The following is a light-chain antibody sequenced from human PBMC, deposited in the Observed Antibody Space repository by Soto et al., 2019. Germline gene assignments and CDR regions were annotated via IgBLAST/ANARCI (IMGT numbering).Light chain of an antibody. J-gene: IGKJ1*01. V-gene: IGKV3-20*01. Sequence: EIVLTRSPGTLSLSPGERATLSCRASQSVSSSYLAWYQQKPGQAPRLLIYGASSRATGIPDRFSGSGSGTDFTLTISRLQPEDCALYYFQQYGSSPGTFVQGTKVEIK. CDR3: QQYGSSPGT. CDR1: QSVSSSY. CDR2: GAS.